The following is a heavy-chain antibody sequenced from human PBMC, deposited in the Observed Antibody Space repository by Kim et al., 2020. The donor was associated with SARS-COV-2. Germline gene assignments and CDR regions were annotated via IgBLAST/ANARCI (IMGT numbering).Heavy chain of an antibody. V-gene: IGHV1-8*01. CDR3: ARGRRDKYWYFDL. J-gene: IGHJ2*01. Sequence: YAPKFPDRVTMTRNTTISTAYMELSSLRSEDMAVYYCARGRRDKYWYFDLWGRGTLVTVSS.